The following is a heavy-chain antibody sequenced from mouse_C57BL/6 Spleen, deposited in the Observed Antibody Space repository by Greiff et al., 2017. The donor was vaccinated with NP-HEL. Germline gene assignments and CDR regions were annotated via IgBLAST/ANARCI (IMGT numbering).Heavy chain of an antibody. D-gene: IGHD2-5*01. CDR1: GYAFSSSW. CDR3: ARSVYYSNYYYWYFDV. V-gene: IGHV1-82*01. CDR2: IYPGDGDT. J-gene: IGHJ1*03. Sequence: QVQLQQSGPELVKPGASVKISCKASGYAFSSSWMNWVKQRPGKGLEWIGRIYPGDGDTNYNGKFKGKATLTADKSSSTAYMQLSSLTSEDSAVYFCARSVYYSNYYYWYFDVWGTGTTVTVSS.